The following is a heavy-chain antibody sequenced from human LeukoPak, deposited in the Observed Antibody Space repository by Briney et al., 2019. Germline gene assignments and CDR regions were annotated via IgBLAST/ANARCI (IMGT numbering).Heavy chain of an antibody. D-gene: IGHD5-12*01. CDR2: MNPNSDNT. CDR1: GYTFSSYY. Sequence: ASVKVSCKASGYTFSSYYFHWVRQATGQGLEWMRWMNPNSDNTGYAQKFQGRVTMTRNTSISTAYMELSSLRSEDTAVYYCARGPRRWLQSKYWGQGTLVTVSS. CDR3: ARGPRRWLQSKY. V-gene: IGHV1-8*01. J-gene: IGHJ4*02.